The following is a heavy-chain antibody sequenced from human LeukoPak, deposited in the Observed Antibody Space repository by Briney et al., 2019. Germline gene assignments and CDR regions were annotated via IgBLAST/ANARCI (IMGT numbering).Heavy chain of an antibody. CDR3: ARRQSYYDSSGYTYGFDY. CDR2: IYSGGST. CDR1: GFTVSSNC. V-gene: IGHV3-66*01. J-gene: IGHJ4*02. Sequence: GGSLRLSCAASGFTVSSNCMSWVRQAPGKGLEWVSVIYSGGSTYYADSVKGRFTISRDNSKNTLYLQMNSLRAEDTAVYYCARRQSYYDSSGYTYGFDYWGQGTLVTVSS. D-gene: IGHD3-22*01.